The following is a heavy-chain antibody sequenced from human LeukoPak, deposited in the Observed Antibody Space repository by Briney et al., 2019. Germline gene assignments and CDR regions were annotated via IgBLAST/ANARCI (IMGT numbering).Heavy chain of an antibody. CDR3: ARDRDSSGWYDY. J-gene: IGHJ4*02. Sequence: PGGSLRLSCAASGFTFSSYSMNWVRQAPGKGLEWVSSISSSSGYIYYADSVKGRFTISRDNAKNSLYLQMNSLRAEDTAVYYCARDRDSSGWYDYWGQGTLVTVSS. CDR2: ISSSSGYI. CDR1: GFTFSSYS. V-gene: IGHV3-21*01. D-gene: IGHD6-19*01.